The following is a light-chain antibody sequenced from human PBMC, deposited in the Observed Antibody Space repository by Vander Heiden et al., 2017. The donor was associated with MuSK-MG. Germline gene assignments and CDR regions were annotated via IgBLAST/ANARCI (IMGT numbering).Light chain of an antibody. V-gene: IGLV1-44*01. CDR2: SNN. J-gene: IGLJ3*02. CDR1: SSNIGSNT. CDR3: VGWDDNRNGPV. Sequence: QSVLTQPPSASGTPGQRVTISCSGSSSNIGSNTVNWYQQLPGTAPKLLIYSNNQRASGVPDRFSGSKSGTSASLAISGPQSEDEADYYCVGWDDNRNGPVFGGGTKLTVL.